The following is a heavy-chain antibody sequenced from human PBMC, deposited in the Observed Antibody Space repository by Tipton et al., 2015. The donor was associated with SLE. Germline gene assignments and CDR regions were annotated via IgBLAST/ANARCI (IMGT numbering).Heavy chain of an antibody. CDR1: GGSFSGYY. CDR3: ARLREGYYYYYDMDV. CDR2: INHDGMT. Sequence: TLSLTCAVYGGSFSGYYWSWIRQPPGKGLEWIGEINHDGMTYPNPSLKSRVTMSVDTSKNQFSLNLRSVTAADMAVYYCARLREGYYYYYDMDVWGQGTTVTVSS. D-gene: IGHD1-26*01. J-gene: IGHJ6*02. V-gene: IGHV4-34*01.